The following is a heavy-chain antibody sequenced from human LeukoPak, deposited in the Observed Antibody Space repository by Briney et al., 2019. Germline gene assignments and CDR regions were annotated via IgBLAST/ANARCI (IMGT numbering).Heavy chain of an antibody. CDR1: GFTLSSYW. Sequence: GGSLRLSCAASGFTLSSYWMSWVRQPPGKGREWVANIKPDGSEKYYVDSVKGRFTISRDNAKNSLYLQMNSLRAEDTAVYYCARNRYSGRYGVDYWGQGTLVTVSS. D-gene: IGHD1-26*01. V-gene: IGHV3-7*05. J-gene: IGHJ4*02. CDR2: IKPDGSEK. CDR3: ARNRYSGRYGVDY.